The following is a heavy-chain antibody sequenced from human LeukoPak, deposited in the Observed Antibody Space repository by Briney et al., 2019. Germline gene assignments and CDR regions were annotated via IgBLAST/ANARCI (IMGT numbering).Heavy chain of an antibody. CDR1: GFTFRIYA. V-gene: IGHV3-23*01. D-gene: IGHD3-22*01. CDR3: AKGEDYYDSSGYYYFDY. Sequence: GGSTRLSCAASGFTFRIYAMSWVRQAPGKGLEWVSTITNSGDNTYYADSVKGRFTISRDNSKNTLYLQMNSLRAEDTAVYYCAKGEDYYDSSGYYYFDYWGQGTLVTVSS. CDR2: ITNSGDNT. J-gene: IGHJ4*02.